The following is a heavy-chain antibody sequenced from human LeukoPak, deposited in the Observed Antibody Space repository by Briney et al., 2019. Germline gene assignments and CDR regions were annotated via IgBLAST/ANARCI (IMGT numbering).Heavy chain of an antibody. Sequence: GGSLRLSCAASEFTFSSYAMSWVRQAPGKGLEWVSAISGSGGSTYYADSVKGRFTISRDNSKNTLYLQMNSLRAEDTAVYYCAKAPPYGQWLVGEFDYWGQGTLVTVSS. CDR1: EFTFSSYA. CDR3: AKAPPYGQWLVGEFDY. D-gene: IGHD6-19*01. CDR2: ISGSGGST. J-gene: IGHJ4*02. V-gene: IGHV3-23*01.